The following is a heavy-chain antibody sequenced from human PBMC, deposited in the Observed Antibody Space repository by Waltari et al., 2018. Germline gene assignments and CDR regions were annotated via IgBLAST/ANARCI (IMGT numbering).Heavy chain of an antibody. V-gene: IGHV3-74*01. CDR1: GSDYW. CDR2: VKGDGTSP. J-gene: IGHJ4*02. CDR3: TTNPPGY. Sequence: EVQLVESGGGLVQSGGSLRLSCADSGSDYWMDWVRQAPGKGLMWVSRVKGDGTSPTYADSVKGRFTVSRDSAKNMLYLQMNSLRAEDTAVYYCTTNPPGYWGQGTLVTVSS.